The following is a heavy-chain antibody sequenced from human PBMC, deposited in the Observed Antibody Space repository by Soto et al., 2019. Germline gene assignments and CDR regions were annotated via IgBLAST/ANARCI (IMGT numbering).Heavy chain of an antibody. J-gene: IGHJ6*03. Sequence: GGSMRLSCGASGFTFSCYGMRGVCQAPGKGLEWVSGINWNGGSTGYADSVKGRFTISRDNAKNSLYLQMNSLRAEDTALYHCARVGTLRDYYYYMDVWGKGTTVTVSS. CDR2: INWNGGST. D-gene: IGHD1-7*01. CDR3: ARVGTLRDYYYYMDV. CDR1: GFTFSCYG. V-gene: IGHV3-20*01.